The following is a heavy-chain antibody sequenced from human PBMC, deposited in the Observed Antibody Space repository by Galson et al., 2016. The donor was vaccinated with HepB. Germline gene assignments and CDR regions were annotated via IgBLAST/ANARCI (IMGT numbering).Heavy chain of an antibody. CDR3: ARDTKGRVEVVVAANYYYYYGMDV. Sequence: SLRLSCAASGFTFRTSWMSWVRQPPGKGPEWVANINPDGSQTYYVDSVKGRFNISKDNAKNTLYLQMNSLRAEDTAVYYCARDTKGRVEVVVAANYYYYYGMDVWGQGTTVTVSS. CDR2: INPDGSQT. CDR1: GFTFRTSW. D-gene: IGHD2-15*01. V-gene: IGHV3-7*01. J-gene: IGHJ6*02.